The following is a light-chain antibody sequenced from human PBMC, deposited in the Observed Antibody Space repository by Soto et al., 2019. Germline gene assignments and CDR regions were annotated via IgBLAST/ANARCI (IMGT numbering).Light chain of an antibody. CDR1: QSVRSF. CDR2: DAS. CDR3: QQRSNWPWT. V-gene: IGKV3-11*01. J-gene: IGKJ1*01. Sequence: DIGLTQSPATLSLSPGERATLSCRASQSVRSFLAWYQQKPGQTPRLLIYDASNRATGIPARFNGSGSGTDLTLTIISLEPEDFAVYYCQQRSNWPWTFGQGTKFEIK.